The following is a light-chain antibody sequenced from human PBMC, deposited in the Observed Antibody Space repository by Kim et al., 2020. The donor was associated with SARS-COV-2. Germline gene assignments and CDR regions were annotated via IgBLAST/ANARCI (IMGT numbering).Light chain of an antibody. CDR3: QQYNSWPPWT. V-gene: IGKV3-15*01. CDR1: QSVSSN. J-gene: IGKJ1*01. Sequence: EIVMTQSPATLSMSPGERATLSCRASQSVSSNLAWYQQKPGQAPRLLIYGASTRATGIPARFSGSGSGTEFTLTISSLQSEDFAVYYCQQYNSWPPWTFGQGTKVDIK. CDR2: GAS.